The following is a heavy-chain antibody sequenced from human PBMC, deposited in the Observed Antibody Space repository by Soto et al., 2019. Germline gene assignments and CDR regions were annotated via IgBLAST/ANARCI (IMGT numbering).Heavy chain of an antibody. V-gene: IGHV4-59*01. Sequence: SETLSLTCTVSGGSISSYYWSWIRQPPGKGLEWIGYIYNSGSTNYNPSLKSRVTISVDTSKNQFSLKLSSVTAADTAVYYCARDRAIVAAGTGWFDPWGQGILVT. J-gene: IGHJ5*02. CDR2: IYNSGST. D-gene: IGHD6-13*01. CDR1: GGSISSYY. CDR3: ARDRAIVAAGTGWFDP.